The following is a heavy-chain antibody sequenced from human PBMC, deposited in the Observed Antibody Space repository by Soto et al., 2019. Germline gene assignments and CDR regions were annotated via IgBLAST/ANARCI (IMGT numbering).Heavy chain of an antibody. J-gene: IGHJ6*02. Sequence: PSETLSLTCTVSGGSISSYYWNWIRQPAGKGLEWIGRIYTSGSTNYNPSLKSRVTMSVDTSKNQFSLKLSSVTAADTAVYYCARSRVLLWFGEFSAHYYGMDVWGQGTTVTVSS. V-gene: IGHV4-4*07. D-gene: IGHD3-10*01. CDR2: IYTSGST. CDR1: GGSISSYY. CDR3: ARSRVLLWFGEFSAHYYGMDV.